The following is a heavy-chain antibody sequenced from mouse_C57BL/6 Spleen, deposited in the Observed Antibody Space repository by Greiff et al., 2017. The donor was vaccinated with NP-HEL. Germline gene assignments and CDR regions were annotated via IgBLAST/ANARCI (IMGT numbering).Heavy chain of an antibody. Sequence: QVQLQQPGAELVLPGASVKLSCKASGYTFTSYWMHWVKQRPGQGLEWIGEIDPSDSYTNYNQKFKGKSTFTVDKSSSPAYMQLSSLTSEDSAVYYCARGGIITTVVAPYWYFDVWGTGTTVTVSS. D-gene: IGHD1-1*01. J-gene: IGHJ1*03. CDR3: ARGGIITTVVAPYWYFDV. CDR1: GYTFTSYW. CDR2: IDPSDSYT. V-gene: IGHV1-69*01.